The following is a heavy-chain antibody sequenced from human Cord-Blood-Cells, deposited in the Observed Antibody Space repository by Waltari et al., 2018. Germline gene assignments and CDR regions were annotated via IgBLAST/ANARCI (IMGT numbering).Heavy chain of an antibody. CDR2: INRNRGGT. D-gene: IGHD2-2*01. V-gene: IGHV1-2*02. CDR3: ATVPYCSSTSCYNWVDP. Sequence: QVQLVQSGAEVKKPGASVKVSCRASGYTFTGYYMHWVRQAPGQGLEWMGWINRNRGGTNYAQKFQGRVTMTRDTSISTAYMELSRLRSDDTAVYYCATVPYCSSTSCYNWVDPWGQGTLVTVSS. CDR1: GYTFTGYY. J-gene: IGHJ5*02.